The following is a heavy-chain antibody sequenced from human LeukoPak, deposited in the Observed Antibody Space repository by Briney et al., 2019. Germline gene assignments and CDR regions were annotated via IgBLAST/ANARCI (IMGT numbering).Heavy chain of an antibody. CDR3: AKGTRIRGYCSSTSCYFPYFDY. V-gene: IGHV3-23*01. Sequence: GGSLRLSCAASGFTFSSYAMSWVRQAPGKGLEWVSAISGSGGSTYYADSVKGRFTISRDNFKNTLYLQMNSLRAEDTAVYYCAKGTRIRGYCSSTSCYFPYFDYWGQGTLVTVSS. CDR2: ISGSGGST. D-gene: IGHD2-2*01. CDR1: GFTFSSYA. J-gene: IGHJ4*02.